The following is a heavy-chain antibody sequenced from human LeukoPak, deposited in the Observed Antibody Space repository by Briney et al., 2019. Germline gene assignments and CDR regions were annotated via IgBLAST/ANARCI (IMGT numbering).Heavy chain of an antibody. CDR3: AKDLGSSTDGYDLYFDY. Sequence: GGSLRLSCAASGFTFSSYAMSWVRQAPGKGLEWVSAISGSGGSTYYADSVKGRFTISRDNSKNTLYLQMNSLRAEDTAVYYCAKDLGSSTDGYDLYFDYWGQGTLVTVSS. V-gene: IGHV3-23*01. CDR1: GFTFSSYA. D-gene: IGHD2-2*01. CDR2: ISGSGGST. J-gene: IGHJ4*02.